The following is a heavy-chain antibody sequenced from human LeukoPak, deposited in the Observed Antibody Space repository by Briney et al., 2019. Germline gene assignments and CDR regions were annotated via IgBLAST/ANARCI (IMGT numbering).Heavy chain of an antibody. CDR3: ARAGNSGSFEI. Sequence: SETLSLTCTISGGSIRSHYWGWIRQSPGKGLEWVGHIYYSGSTNYNPSLKSRVTISVDTSKNQFSLRLSSVTAADTAVSYCARAGNSGSFEIWGQGTMVTVSS. CDR1: GGSIRSHY. D-gene: IGHD4-23*01. J-gene: IGHJ3*02. CDR2: IYYSGST. V-gene: IGHV4-59*11.